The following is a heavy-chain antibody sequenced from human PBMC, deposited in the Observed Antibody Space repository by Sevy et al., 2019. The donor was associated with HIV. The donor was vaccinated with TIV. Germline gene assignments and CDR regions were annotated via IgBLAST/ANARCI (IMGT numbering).Heavy chain of an antibody. CDR3: GAYDFWSGYSNRGMDV. CDR1: GFTFTSSA. D-gene: IGHD3-3*01. CDR2: IVVPTGNT. Sequence: ASVKVSCKASGFTFTSSAVQWVRQARGQRLEWIGWIVVPTGNTKYAQKFQERVTITRDVSTNTAYMELGSLRSEDTAVYYCGAYDFWSGYSNRGMDVWGQGTTVTVSS. J-gene: IGHJ6*02. V-gene: IGHV1-58*01.